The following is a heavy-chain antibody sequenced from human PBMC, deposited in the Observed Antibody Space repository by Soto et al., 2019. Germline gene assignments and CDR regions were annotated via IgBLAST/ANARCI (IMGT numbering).Heavy chain of an antibody. CDR1: GFTFTRYS. CDR2: ISSTTNYI. V-gene: IGHV3-21*06. Sequence: GSLRLSCAASGFTFTRYSMNCVRQAPGKRLEWVSSISSTTNYIYYGDSMKGRFTISRDNAKNSLYLEMNSLRAEDTAVYYCARESEDLTSNFDYWGQGTLVTVSS. J-gene: IGHJ4*02. CDR3: ARESEDLTSNFDY.